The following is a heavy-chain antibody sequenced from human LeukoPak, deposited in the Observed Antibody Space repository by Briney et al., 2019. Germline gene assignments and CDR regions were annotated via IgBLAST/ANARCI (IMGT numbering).Heavy chain of an antibody. V-gene: IGHV3-7*01. J-gene: IGHJ4*02. CDR1: GFIFSNYW. CDR3: GSRGNILTGSGYYFDY. D-gene: IGHD3-9*01. CDR2: IKQDGSEI. Sequence: PGGSLRLSCAASGFIFSNYWMSWVRQAPGKGLEWVANIKQDGSEIDSVDSLKGRFTISRDNAKNSLYLQMNSLRAEDTAVYYCGSRGNILTGSGYYFDYWGQGTLVTVSS.